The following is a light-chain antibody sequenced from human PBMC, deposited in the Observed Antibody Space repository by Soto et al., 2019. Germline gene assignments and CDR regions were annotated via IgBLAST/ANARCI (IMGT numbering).Light chain of an antibody. CDR3: QQYNSYAYT. V-gene: IGKV1-5*03. J-gene: IGKJ2*01. CDR1: QSVSGW. CDR2: KAS. Sequence: DIQMTQSPSTLSASVGDTVTVTCRASQSVSGWLAWYQQKPGEAPKLLIYKASSLESGVPSRFSGSGSGTEFTLTISSLQPDDFATYYCQQYNSYAYTFGQGTKVDIK.